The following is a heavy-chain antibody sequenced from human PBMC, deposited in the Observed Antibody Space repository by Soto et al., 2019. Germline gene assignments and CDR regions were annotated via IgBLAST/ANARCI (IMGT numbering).Heavy chain of an antibody. V-gene: IGHV3-30*18. J-gene: IGHJ4*02. Sequence: GGSLRLSCAASGFTFSSYGMHWVRQAPGKGLEWVAVISYDGSNKYYADSVKGRFTISRDNSKNTLYLQMNSLRAEDTAVYYCAKEGDYYDSSGYYHHFDYWGQGT. CDR1: GFTFSSYG. CDR3: AKEGDYYDSSGYYHHFDY. CDR2: ISYDGSNK. D-gene: IGHD3-22*01.